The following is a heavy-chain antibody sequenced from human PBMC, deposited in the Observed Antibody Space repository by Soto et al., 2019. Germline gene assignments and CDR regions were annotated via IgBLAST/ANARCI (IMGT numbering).Heavy chain of an antibody. V-gene: IGHV4-39*01. CDR2: MYYSGST. D-gene: IGHD6-19*01. CDR3: ASSGWWYFDY. J-gene: IGHJ4*02. CDR1: GGSISSSSYY. Sequence: QLQLQESGPGLVKPSETLSLTCTVSGGSISSSSYYWGWIRQPPGKGLEWIGSMYYSGSTYYNPSLTRRVTISVDTSKNQFPLKLSSVTAADTAVYYCASSGWWYFDYWGQGTLVTVSS.